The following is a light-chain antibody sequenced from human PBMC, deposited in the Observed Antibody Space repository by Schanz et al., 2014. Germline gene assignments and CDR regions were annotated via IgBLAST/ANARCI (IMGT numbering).Light chain of an antibody. CDR1: SSDVGRYNR. V-gene: IGLV2-18*02. CDR2: QVN. Sequence: QSALTQPPSVSGSPGQSVTISCTGSSSDVGRYNRVSWFQQPPGTAPKLMIFQVNSRPSGVPDRFSGSKSGNTASLTISGLQAEDEADYYCSSFTTTDTGVFGGGTKVTVL. J-gene: IGLJ3*02. CDR3: SSFTTTDTGV.